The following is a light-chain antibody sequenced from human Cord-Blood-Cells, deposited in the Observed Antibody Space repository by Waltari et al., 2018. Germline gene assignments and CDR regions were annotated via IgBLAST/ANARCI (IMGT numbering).Light chain of an antibody. V-gene: IGLV2-14*01. CDR1: RCYVGCYNC. Sequence: QSALTQPASVSVSSGQSITLSCTGTRCYVGCYNCFPWYKQHPGKAPKLMIYYVSNRPSGVSNRFSGSKSGNTASLTISGLQAEDEADYYCSSYTSSSTLVFGGGTKLTVL. J-gene: IGLJ3*02. CDR2: YVS. CDR3: SSYTSSSTLV.